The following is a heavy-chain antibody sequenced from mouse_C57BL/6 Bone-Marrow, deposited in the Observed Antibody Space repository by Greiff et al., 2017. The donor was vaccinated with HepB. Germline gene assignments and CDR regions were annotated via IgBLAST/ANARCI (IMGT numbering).Heavy chain of an antibody. D-gene: IGHD2-3*01. CDR2: ISYDGSN. CDR1: GYSITSGYY. Sequence: EVKLMESGPGLVKPSQSLSLTCSVTGYSITSGYYWNWIRQFPGNKLEWMGYISYDGSNNYNPSLKNRISITRDTSKNQFFLKLNSVTTEDTATYYCARDCYDGYFLDYWGQGTTLTVSS. CDR3: ARDCYDGYFLDY. V-gene: IGHV3-6*01. J-gene: IGHJ2*01.